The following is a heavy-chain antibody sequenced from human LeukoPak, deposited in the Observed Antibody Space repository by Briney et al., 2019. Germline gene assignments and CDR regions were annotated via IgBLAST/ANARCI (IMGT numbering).Heavy chain of an antibody. Sequence: PSETLSLTCAVSGDSISSRGYYWGWIRQPPGKGLEWIASIYYSGSTYYNPSLKSRVTISVDSSNHHFSLKLNSVTAADTAVYYCARGLVYDSSAYPSGFDYWGQGTLVTVSS. D-gene: IGHD3-22*01. CDR2: IYYSGST. V-gene: IGHV4-39*07. CDR3: ARGLVYDSSAYPSGFDY. CDR1: GDSISSRGYY. J-gene: IGHJ4*02.